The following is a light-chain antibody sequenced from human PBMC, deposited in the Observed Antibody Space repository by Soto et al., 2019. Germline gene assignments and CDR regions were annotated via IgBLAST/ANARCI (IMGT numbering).Light chain of an antibody. CDR1: SSDVGGYNY. V-gene: IGLV2-14*01. Sequence: QSALTQPASVSGSPGQLITISCTGTSSDVGGYNYVSWYQQHPGEAPKLMIYDVSNRPSGVSNRFSGSKSGNTASLTISVLQAEDEADYYCSSYTSSSTLVVFGGGTKLTVL. CDR3: SSYTSSSTLVV. J-gene: IGLJ2*01. CDR2: DVS.